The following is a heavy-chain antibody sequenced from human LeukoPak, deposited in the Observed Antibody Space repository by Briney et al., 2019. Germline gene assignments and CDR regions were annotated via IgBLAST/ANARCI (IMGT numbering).Heavy chain of an antibody. D-gene: IGHD3-16*01. J-gene: IGHJ4*02. CDR1: GFTFSSDA. Sequence: PGGSLRLSCAASGFTFSSDAMSWVRQARGKGLAWGSASSGSGGSTYYADSVKGRFTISRDNSKNPLYLQMNSLRAEDTAVYYCAKDLGGVGNLDYWGQGTLVTVYS. CDR2: SSGSGGST. V-gene: IGHV3-23*01. CDR3: AKDLGGVGNLDY.